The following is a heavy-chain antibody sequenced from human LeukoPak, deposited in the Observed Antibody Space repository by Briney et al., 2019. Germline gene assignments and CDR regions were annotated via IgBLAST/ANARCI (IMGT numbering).Heavy chain of an antibody. J-gene: IGHJ4*02. CDR2: ISGSSGHT. CDR3: AKVGFSEMEWLLYSDH. Sequence: GGSLRLSCAASGLTFSSYAMSWVRQAPGKSLEWVSAISGSSGHTYYADSVKGRFTISRDNSKNPLYLQMNSLRAEDKAVYYCAKVGFSEMEWLLYSDHWGQGTLVTVSS. D-gene: IGHD3-3*01. CDR1: GLTFSSYA. V-gene: IGHV3-23*01.